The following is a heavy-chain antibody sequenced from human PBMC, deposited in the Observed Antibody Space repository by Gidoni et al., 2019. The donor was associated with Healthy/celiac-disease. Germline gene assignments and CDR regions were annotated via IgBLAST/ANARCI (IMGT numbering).Heavy chain of an antibody. Sequence: LVQPGRSLRLSCTASGFTFGDYAMSWFRQAPGKGLEWVGFIRSKPYGGKTEYAASVKGRLTIARDDSKSIAYLKMNSRKTEDTAVYYGTKTRHYGSGIRSIDYWGQGTLVTVPS. V-gene: IGHV3-49*03. CDR2: IRSKPYGGKT. J-gene: IGHJ4*02. CDR1: GFTFGDYA. D-gene: IGHD3-10*01. CDR3: TKTRHYGSGIRSIDY.